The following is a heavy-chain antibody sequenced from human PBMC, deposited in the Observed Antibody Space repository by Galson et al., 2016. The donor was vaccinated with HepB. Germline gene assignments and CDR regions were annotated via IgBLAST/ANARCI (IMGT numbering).Heavy chain of an antibody. CDR2: INYSGNT. D-gene: IGHD3-10*01. J-gene: IGHJ4*02. CDR3: ARVAWYQYGSGSYDY. Sequence: ETLSLTCTVSGGSISSRNYYWGWIRQPPGKGLEWIGSINYSGNTSYNPSLKSRVTMSIDTSKNQFSLRLSSVTAADTAVYYCARVAWYQYGSGSYDYWGQGTLVSVSS. V-gene: IGHV4-39*01. CDR1: GGSISSRNYY.